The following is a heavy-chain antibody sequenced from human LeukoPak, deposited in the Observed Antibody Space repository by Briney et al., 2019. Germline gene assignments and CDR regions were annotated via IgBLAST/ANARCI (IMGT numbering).Heavy chain of an antibody. D-gene: IGHD2-2*01. J-gene: IGHJ4*02. CDR1: GFTFSSYA. Sequence: GGPLRLSCAASGFTFSSYAMSWVRQAPGKGLEWVSAISGSGGSTYYADSVKGRFTISRDNSKNTLYLQMNSLRAEDTAVYYCAKDSSHGVHYFDYWGQGTLVTVSS. CDR2: ISGSGGST. CDR3: AKDSSHGVHYFDY. V-gene: IGHV3-23*01.